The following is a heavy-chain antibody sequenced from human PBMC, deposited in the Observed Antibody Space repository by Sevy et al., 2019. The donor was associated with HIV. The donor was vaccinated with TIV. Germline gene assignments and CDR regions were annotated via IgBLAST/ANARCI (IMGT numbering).Heavy chain of an antibody. V-gene: IGHV3-30*04. CDR2: ISYDGNYK. CDR1: GFTFPIYS. Sequence: GGSLRLSCVASGFTFPIYSVLWGRQAPGKGLEWLTLISYDGNYKYYADSVKGRFTISRDNSNNILYLQMSSLRVEDTALYFCARVAVEYCTNNCYHRFDHWGLGTLVTVSS. D-gene: IGHD2-8*01. CDR3: ARVAVEYCTNNCYHRFDH. J-gene: IGHJ4*02.